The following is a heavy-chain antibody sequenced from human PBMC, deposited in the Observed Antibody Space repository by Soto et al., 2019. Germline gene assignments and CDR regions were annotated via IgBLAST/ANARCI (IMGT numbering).Heavy chain of an antibody. CDR1: GGSISSSSYY. CDR2: IYYSGST. CDR3: ASVPQIRAAAGISWFDP. D-gene: IGHD6-13*01. V-gene: IGHV4-39*01. J-gene: IGHJ5*02. Sequence: SETLSLTCTVSGGSISSSSYYWGWIRQPPGKGLEWIGSIYYSGSTYYNPSLKSRVTISVDTSKNQFSLKLSSVTAADTAVYYCASVPQIRAAAGISWFDPWGQGTLVTVSS.